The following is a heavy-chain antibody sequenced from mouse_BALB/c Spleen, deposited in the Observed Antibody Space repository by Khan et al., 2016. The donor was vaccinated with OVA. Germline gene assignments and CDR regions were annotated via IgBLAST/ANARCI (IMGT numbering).Heavy chain of an antibody. CDR3: ARSGYDGYFDY. CDR1: GYTFTDYN. J-gene: IGHJ2*01. V-gene: IGHV1S29*02. D-gene: IGHD2-14*01. Sequence: EVKLEESEPELVKPGASVKISCKASGYTFTDYNMHWVKQSHGKSLEWIGYIYPYNGGTGYNQKFKSKATLTVDNSSSTAYMELRSLTSEDSAVYYCARSGYDGYFDYWGQGTTLTVSS. CDR2: IYPYNGGT.